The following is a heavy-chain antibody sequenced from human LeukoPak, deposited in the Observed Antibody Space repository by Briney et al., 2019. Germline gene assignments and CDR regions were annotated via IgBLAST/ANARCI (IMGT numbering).Heavy chain of an antibody. J-gene: IGHJ3*02. D-gene: IGHD2-2*01. CDR3: ASYQLPPHDAFDI. V-gene: IGHV4-39*01. Sequence: PSETLSLTCTVSGGSISSSSYYWGWIRQPPGKGLEWIGSIYYSGSTYYNPSLKSRVTISVDTSKNQFSLKLSSVTAADTAVYYCASYQLPPHDAFDIWGQGTMVTVSS. CDR1: GGSISSSSYY. CDR2: IYYSGST.